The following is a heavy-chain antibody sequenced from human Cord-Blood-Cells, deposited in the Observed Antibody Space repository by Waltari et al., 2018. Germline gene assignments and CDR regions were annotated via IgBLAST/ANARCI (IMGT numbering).Heavy chain of an antibody. V-gene: IGHV3-23*01. Sequence: EVQLLESGGGLVQPGGSLRLSCPASGCTFSSYAMTWVRQAPGKGLEWVSAISGSGGSTYYADSVKGRFTISRDNSKNTLYLQMNSLRAEDTAVYYCAKMYSSSSWFDPWGQGTLVTVSS. CDR3: AKMYSSSSWFDP. CDR1: GCTFSSYA. J-gene: IGHJ5*02. CDR2: ISGSGGST. D-gene: IGHD6-6*01.